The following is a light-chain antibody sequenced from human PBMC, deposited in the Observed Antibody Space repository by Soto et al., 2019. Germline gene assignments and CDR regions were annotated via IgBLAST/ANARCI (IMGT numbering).Light chain of an antibody. CDR2: DAS. CDR3: HQYGSSPRT. J-gene: IGKJ1*01. V-gene: IGKV3-15*01. CDR1: QYIGSA. Sequence: EVVLTQSPATLSVSPGDRATLSCRASQYIGSAVAWYHQRSGQAPRLLIFDASIRVPTTPARFSGSVSGTEFTLTISSLEPEDFAVYYCHQYGSSPRTFGQGTKVDIK.